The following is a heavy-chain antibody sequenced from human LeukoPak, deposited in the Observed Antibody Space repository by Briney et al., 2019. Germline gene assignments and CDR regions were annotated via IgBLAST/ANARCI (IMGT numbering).Heavy chain of an antibody. CDR2: INPNSGGT. CDR1: GYTFTGYY. V-gene: IGHV1-2*02. Sequence: ASVKISCKASGYTFTGYYMHWVRQAPGQGLEWMGWINPNSGGTNYAQKFQGRVTMTRDTSISTAYMELSRLRSDDTAVYYCARGWCSGGSCYRTYYYYMDVWGKGTTVTVSS. D-gene: IGHD2-15*01. CDR3: ARGWCSGGSCYRTYYYYMDV. J-gene: IGHJ6*03.